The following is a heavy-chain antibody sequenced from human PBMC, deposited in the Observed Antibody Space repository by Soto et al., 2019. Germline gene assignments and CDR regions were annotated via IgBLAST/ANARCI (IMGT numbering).Heavy chain of an antibody. CDR1: GFTFSSYG. CDR2: ISYDGSNK. Sequence: PGGSLRLSCAASGFTFSSYGMHWVRQAPGKGLEWVAVISYDGSNKYYADSVKGRSTISRDNSKNTLYLQMNSLRAEDTAVYYCAKGAQYSSSWYRSFYFDYWGQGTLVTVSS. V-gene: IGHV3-30*18. J-gene: IGHJ4*02. D-gene: IGHD6-13*01. CDR3: AKGAQYSSSWYRSFYFDY.